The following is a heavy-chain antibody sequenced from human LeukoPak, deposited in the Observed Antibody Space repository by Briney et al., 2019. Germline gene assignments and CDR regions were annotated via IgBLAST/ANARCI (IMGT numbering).Heavy chain of an antibody. J-gene: IGHJ4*02. CDR3: ARRGGAGRSFDY. CDR1: GASVSSGGYY. D-gene: IGHD2-21*01. Sequence: SETLSLTCTVSGASVSSGGYYWSWIRQPPGKGLEWIGNIYYSGSTNYNPSLKSRVTISVDTSKNQFFLKVSSVTAADTAVYYCARRGGAGRSFDYWGQGTLVTVSS. CDR2: IYYSGST. V-gene: IGHV4-61*08.